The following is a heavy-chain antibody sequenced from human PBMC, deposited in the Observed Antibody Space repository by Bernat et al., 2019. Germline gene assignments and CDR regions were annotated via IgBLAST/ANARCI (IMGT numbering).Heavy chain of an antibody. J-gene: IGHJ6*03. CDR2: INGDGSST. Sequence: EAELVESGGGLVQPGGSLRLSCAASGFTFSGYWMFWVRQAPGKGLVWVSRINGDGSSTTYADSVKGRFTISRDNAKNTLYLQMNSLRAEDTAVYYCARAFEPYYYYMDVWGKGTTVTVSS. CDR3: ARAFEPYYYYMDV. D-gene: IGHD3-9*01. CDR1: GFTFSGYW. V-gene: IGHV3-74*03.